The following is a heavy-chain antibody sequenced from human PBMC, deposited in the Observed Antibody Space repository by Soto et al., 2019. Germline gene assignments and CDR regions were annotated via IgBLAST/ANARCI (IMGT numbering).Heavy chain of an antibody. CDR2: ISAYNGNT. V-gene: IGHV1-18*01. D-gene: IGHD2-2*01. Sequence: ASVKVSCKASGYTFTSYGISWVRQAPGQGLEWMGWISAYNGNTNYAQKLQGRVTMTTDTSTSTAYMELRSLGSDDTAVYYCARDSRGYCSSTSCFNWFDPWGQGTLVTVSS. CDR3: ARDSRGYCSSTSCFNWFDP. CDR1: GYTFTSYG. J-gene: IGHJ5*02.